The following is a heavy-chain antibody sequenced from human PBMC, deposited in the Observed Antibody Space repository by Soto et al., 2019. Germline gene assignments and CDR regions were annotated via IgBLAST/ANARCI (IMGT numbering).Heavy chain of an antibody. Sequence: QVQLVESGGGVVQPGRSLRLSCAASGFTFSSYGMHWVRQAPGKGLEWVAVIWYDGSNKYYADSVKGRFTISRDNSKNTLYLQMNSLRAEDTAVYYCARWIDWGNYYYYMDVWGKGTTVTVSS. D-gene: IGHD7-27*01. V-gene: IGHV3-33*01. J-gene: IGHJ6*03. CDR2: IWYDGSNK. CDR1: GFTFSSYG. CDR3: ARWIDWGNYYYYMDV.